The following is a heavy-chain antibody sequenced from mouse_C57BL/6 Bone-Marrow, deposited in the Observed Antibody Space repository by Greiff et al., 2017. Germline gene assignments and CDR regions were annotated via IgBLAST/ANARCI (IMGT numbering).Heavy chain of an antibody. J-gene: IGHJ2*01. CDR3: ARRDYGSSDY. Sequence: VQLQQSGPELVKPGASVKLSCKASGYTFTDYNMHWVKQSHGKSLEWIGYINPNNGGTSYNQKFKGKATLTVHKASSTAYMELRSLTSEDSAVYYCARRDYGSSDYWGQGTTLTVTS. V-gene: IGHV1-22*01. D-gene: IGHD1-1*01. CDR1: GYTFTDYN. CDR2: INPNNGGT.